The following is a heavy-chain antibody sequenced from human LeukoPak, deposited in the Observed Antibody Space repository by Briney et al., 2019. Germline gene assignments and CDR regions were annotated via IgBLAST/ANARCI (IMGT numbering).Heavy chain of an antibody. CDR3: ARDPYCSSTSCYNWFDP. CDR2: INAGNGNT. V-gene: IGHV1-3*01. CDR1: GYTFTSYA. Sequence: RAPVKVSCEASGYTFTSYAMHWVRQAPGQRLEWMGWINAGNGNTKYSQKFQGRVTITRDTSASTAYMELSSLRSEDTAVYYCARDPYCSSTSCYNWFDPWGQGTLVTVSS. J-gene: IGHJ5*02. D-gene: IGHD2-2*01.